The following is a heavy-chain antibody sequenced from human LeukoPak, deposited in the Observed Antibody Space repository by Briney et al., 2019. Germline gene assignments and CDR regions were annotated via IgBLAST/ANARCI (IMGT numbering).Heavy chain of an antibody. CDR2: ISGSVEKT. CDR3: ARGSTYDFWSGDALDV. CDR1: GFAFSSHA. D-gene: IGHD3-3*01. V-gene: IGHV3-23*01. Sequence: GGSLRLSCAASGFAFSSHAMTWVRQAPGKGLEWVSSISGSVEKTYYADSVKGRFTISRDSSQKILNLQMNNLRVEDTAIYYCARGSTYDFWSGDALDVWGQGTMVTVAS. J-gene: IGHJ3*01.